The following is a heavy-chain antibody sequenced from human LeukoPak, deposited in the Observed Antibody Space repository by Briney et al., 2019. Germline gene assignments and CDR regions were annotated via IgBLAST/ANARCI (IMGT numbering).Heavy chain of an antibody. D-gene: IGHD1-26*01. CDR1: GGSFSGYY. Sequence: SETLSLTCAVYGGSFSGYYWSWIRQPPGKGLEWIGSIYHSGSTYYNPSLKSRVTISVDTSKNQFSLKLSSVTAADTAVYYCARAGVGLVGATAFDYWGQGTLVTVSS. CDR2: IYHSGST. V-gene: IGHV4-34*01. CDR3: ARAGVGLVGATAFDY. J-gene: IGHJ4*02.